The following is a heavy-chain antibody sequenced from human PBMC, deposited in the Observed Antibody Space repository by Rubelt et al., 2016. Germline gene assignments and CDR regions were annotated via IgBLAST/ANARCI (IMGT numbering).Heavy chain of an antibody. J-gene: IGHJ4*02. D-gene: IGHD2-21*02. V-gene: IGHV4-38-2*02. Sequence: QVQLQESGPGLVKPSETLSLTCTVSGYSISSGYYWGWIRQPPGKGLEWIGSIYHSGSTYYNPSLKCRVTISVDTSKNQFSLKLSSVTAADTAVYYCASGRSDWFGYWGQGTLVTVSS. CDR3: ASGRSDWFGY. CDR2: IYHSGST. CDR1: GYSISSGYY.